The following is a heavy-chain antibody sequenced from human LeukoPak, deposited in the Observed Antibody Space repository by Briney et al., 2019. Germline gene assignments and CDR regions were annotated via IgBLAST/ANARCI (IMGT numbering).Heavy chain of an antibody. CDR1: GESFRHYY. CDR2: IDYLGRT. D-gene: IGHD3-16*01. J-gene: IGHJ4*02. CDR3: ARPVWCSATICTGPFDV. V-gene: IGHV4-34*01. Sequence: SETLSLTCAVYGESFRHYYWTWIRQTSAKGLEGIGEIDYLGRTSYNPSLKSRLTISVDTSKNQFSLRLSSITAADTAVYYCARPVWCSATICTGPFDVWGQGTLVAVSS.